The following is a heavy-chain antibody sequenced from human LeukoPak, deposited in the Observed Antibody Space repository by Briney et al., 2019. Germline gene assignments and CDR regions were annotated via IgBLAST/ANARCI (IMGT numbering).Heavy chain of an antibody. CDR1: GYTFTSYA. Sequence: ASVKVSCKASGYTFTSYAMHWVRQAPGQRLEWMGWINAGNGNTKYSQMFQGRVTITRDTSASTAYMELSSLRSEDTAVYYCARERITMVRGVIDGMDVWGKGTTVTVSS. D-gene: IGHD3-10*01. CDR2: INAGNGNT. V-gene: IGHV1-3*01. J-gene: IGHJ6*04. CDR3: ARERITMVRGVIDGMDV.